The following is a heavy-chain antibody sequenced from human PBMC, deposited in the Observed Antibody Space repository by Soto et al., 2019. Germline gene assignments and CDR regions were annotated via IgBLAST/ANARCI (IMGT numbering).Heavy chain of an antibody. V-gene: IGHV1-69*12. CDR2: IIPIFGTA. CDR3: ARDNSNYPTPYQYYSYYGMDV. J-gene: IGHJ6*02. Sequence: QVQLVQSGAEVKKPGSSVKVSCKASGGTFSSYAISWVRQAPGQGLEWMGGIIPIFGTANYAQKFQGRVTITADESTRTAYMELSSLRSEDTAVYYCARDNSNYPTPYQYYSYYGMDVWGQGTTVTVSS. CDR1: GGTFSSYA. D-gene: IGHD4-4*01.